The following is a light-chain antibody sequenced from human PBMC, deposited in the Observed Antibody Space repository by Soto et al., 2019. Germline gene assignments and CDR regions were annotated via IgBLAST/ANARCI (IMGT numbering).Light chain of an antibody. CDR1: SSDFGNYNY. Sequence: QSALTQPASVSGSPGQSITISCSGTSSDFGNYNYVSWYQHHPGKAPKLMIYEVSNRPSGVSNRFSGSKSGNTASLTISGLQAEDEADYYCSSYTSSTTWVFGGGTQLTVL. V-gene: IGLV2-14*01. CDR3: SSYTSSTTWV. CDR2: EVS. J-gene: IGLJ3*02.